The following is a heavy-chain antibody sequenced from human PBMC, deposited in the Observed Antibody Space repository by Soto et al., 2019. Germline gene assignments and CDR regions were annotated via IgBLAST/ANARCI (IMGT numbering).Heavy chain of an antibody. D-gene: IGHD3-9*01. V-gene: IGHV1-46*03. CDR2: INPSGGST. Sequence: ASVNVSCKASGYTFTSYYMHWVRQAPGQGLEWMGIINPSGGSTSYAQKFQGRVTMTRDTSTSTVYMELSSLRSEDTAVYYCARGSSYYDILTGLPSEYWGQGTLVTVSS. CDR3: ARGSSYYDILTGLPSEY. J-gene: IGHJ4*02. CDR1: GYTFTSYY.